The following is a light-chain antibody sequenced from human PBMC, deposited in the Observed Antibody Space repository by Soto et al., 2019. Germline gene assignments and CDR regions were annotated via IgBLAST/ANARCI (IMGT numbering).Light chain of an antibody. CDR1: QGISSY. CDR3: QQGHT. Sequence: DIQLTQSPSFLSASVGDRVTITCRASQGISSYLAWYQQKPGKAPKLMIYATSTLQSGVPSRFSGSGSGTEFTLTISSLQPEDFATYYCQQGHTFGQGTKLEIK. CDR2: ATS. J-gene: IGKJ2*01. V-gene: IGKV1-9*01.